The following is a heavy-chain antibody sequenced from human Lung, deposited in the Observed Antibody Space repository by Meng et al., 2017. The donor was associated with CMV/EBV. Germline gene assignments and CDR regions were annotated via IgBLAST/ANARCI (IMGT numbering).Heavy chain of an antibody. J-gene: IGHJ5*02. CDR1: GGSISSGDSY. Sequence: LXCTVSGGSISSGDSYWSWIRQHPGKGLEWIGYIYYSGNTYYSPSLKSRVTVSVDTSKNQFSLKLSSVTAADTAVYYCARDPGGYCRNTNCPRWFDHWXQGTLVTVSS. CDR2: IYYSGNT. V-gene: IGHV4-31*03. D-gene: IGHD2-2*01. CDR3: ARDPGGYCRNTNCPRWFDH.